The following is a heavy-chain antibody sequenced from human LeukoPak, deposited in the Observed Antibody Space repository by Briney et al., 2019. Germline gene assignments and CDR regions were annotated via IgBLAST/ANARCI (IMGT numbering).Heavy chain of an antibody. V-gene: IGHV3-7*04. D-gene: IGHD1-14*01. J-gene: IGHJ4*02. CDR2: IKEDGSDK. Sequence: GGSLRLSCAASGFTFSNYWMSWVRQAPGKGLEWVANIKEDGSDKNYVDSVRGRFTISRDNAKNALYLQMNSLRAEDTAGYYLGREIPGGTTSLDCWGQGTVVTVSS. CDR1: GFTFSNYW. CDR3: GREIPGGTTSLDC.